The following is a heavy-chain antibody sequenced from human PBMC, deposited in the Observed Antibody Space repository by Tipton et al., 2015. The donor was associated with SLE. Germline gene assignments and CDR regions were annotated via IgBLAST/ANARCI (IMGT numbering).Heavy chain of an antibody. J-gene: IGHJ4*02. D-gene: IGHD6-6*01. CDR3: ARDASLSY. CDR1: GFSISIYS. Sequence: SLRLSCTASGFSISIYSMNWVRQAPGKGLEWVAFINSGGDTILYADSVKGRFTISRDDAKNSAYLQMNSLRDEDTAVYYCARDASLSYWGQGTLVTVTS. CDR2: INSGGDTI. V-gene: IGHV3-48*02.